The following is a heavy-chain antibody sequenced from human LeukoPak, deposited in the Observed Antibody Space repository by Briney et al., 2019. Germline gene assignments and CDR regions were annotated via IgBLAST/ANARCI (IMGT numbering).Heavy chain of an antibody. CDR3: ARVDYYDSSGQY. CDR2: IYYSGST. CDR1: GGSISSGGYY. J-gene: IGHJ4*02. V-gene: IGHV4-30-4*08. D-gene: IGHD3-22*01. Sequence: SETLSLTCTVSGGSISSGGYYWSWIRQHPGKGLEWIGYIYYSGSTYYNPSLKSRVTISVDTSKNQFSLKLSSVTAADTAVYYCARVDYYDSSGQYWGQGTLVTVSS.